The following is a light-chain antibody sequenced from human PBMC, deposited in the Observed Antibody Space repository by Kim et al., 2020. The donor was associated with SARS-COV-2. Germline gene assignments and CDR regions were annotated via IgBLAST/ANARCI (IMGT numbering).Light chain of an antibody. J-gene: IGLJ3*02. Sequence: QSALTQPASVSGSPGQSITISCTGTSGDVGGYKFVSWHQQHPGKPPKLIIFDGSERPSGVSNRFSGSKSGNTVSLTISGLQAEDEADYYCCSYAGRTTWVFGGGTQLTVL. CDR1: SGDVGGYKF. V-gene: IGLV2-23*01. CDR2: DGS. CDR3: CSYAGRTTWV.